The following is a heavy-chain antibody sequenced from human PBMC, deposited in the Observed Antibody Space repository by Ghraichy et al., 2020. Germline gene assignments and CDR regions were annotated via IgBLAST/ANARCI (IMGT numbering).Heavy chain of an antibody. CDR2: IYYTGTT. Sequence: SETLSLTCTVSGGSVNGYYRSWIRHSPGKKLEWIAYIYYTGTTKYNPSLTGRVTISVDASKNQFSLNLRSVTAADTAVYYCARGHFNFQHWGQGTLVTVSA. J-gene: IGHJ1*01. V-gene: IGHV4-59*02. CDR3: ARGHFNFQH. CDR1: GGSVNGYY.